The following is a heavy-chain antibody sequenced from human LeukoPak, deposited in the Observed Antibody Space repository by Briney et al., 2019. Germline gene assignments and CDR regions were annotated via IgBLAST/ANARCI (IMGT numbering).Heavy chain of an antibody. J-gene: IGHJ4*02. CDR1: GGSMDNYY. D-gene: IGHD4-17*01. CDR3: ARETVTQLFDY. CDR2: IFPSGTT. Sequence: SETLSLTCTVSGGSMDNYYWSWIRQPAGKGLEVIGRIFPSGTTRYNPSLKSRVTISVDTSKNQFSLKLSSVTAADTAVYYCARETVTQLFDYWGQGTLVTVSS. V-gene: IGHV4-4*07.